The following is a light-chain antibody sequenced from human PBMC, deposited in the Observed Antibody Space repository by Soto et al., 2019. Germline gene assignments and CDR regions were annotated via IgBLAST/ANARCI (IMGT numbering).Light chain of an antibody. Sequence: DIQMTQSPFSLSASVGDRVTITCRASQSISSYLNWYQQKPGKPHKLLIYAAVSLQSGIPSRFSAYGSGTDFTLTISSLQPEDFATYYGQQTYSSPQWTFGQGTKLDIK. CDR1: QSISSY. J-gene: IGKJ1*01. CDR3: QQTYSSPQWT. CDR2: AAV. V-gene: IGKV1-39*01.